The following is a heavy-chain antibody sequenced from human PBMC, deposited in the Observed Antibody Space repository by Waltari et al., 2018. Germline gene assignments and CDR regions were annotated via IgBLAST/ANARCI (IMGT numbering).Heavy chain of an antibody. CDR3: ARGGVVVPPGAFDI. V-gene: IGHV4-38-2*01. Sequence: QVQLQESGPGLVKPSETLSLTCAVSGYSISSGYYWGWLRPPPGKGLEWIGSIFHSGSTYYNPSLKSRVTISVDTSKNQFSLKLSSVTAADTAVYYCARGGVVVPPGAFDIWGQGTMVTVSS. J-gene: IGHJ3*02. CDR1: GYSISSGYY. CDR2: IFHSGST. D-gene: IGHD3-22*01.